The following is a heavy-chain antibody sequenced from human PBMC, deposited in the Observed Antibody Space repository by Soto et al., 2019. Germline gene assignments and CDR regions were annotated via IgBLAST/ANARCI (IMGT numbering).Heavy chain of an antibody. CDR1: GFTFSSYA. Sequence: EVQLLESGGGLVQPGGSLRLSCAASGFTFSSYAMSWVRQAPGKGLEWVSAISGSGGTTYYADSVKGRFTISRDNSKNTLYLQMNSLRDVDTAVYYCAKLSRSSYYDSSGYHWGQGTLVTVAS. D-gene: IGHD3-22*01. V-gene: IGHV3-23*01. J-gene: IGHJ4*02. CDR3: AKLSRSSYYDSSGYH. CDR2: ISGSGGTT.